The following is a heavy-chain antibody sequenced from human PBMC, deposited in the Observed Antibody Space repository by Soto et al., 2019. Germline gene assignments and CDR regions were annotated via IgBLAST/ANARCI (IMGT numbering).Heavy chain of an antibody. J-gene: IGHJ6*02. CDR2: IVVGSGNT. D-gene: IGHD1-26*01. V-gene: IGHV1-58*01. CDR3: AAAGELLRSYYYYGMDV. CDR1: GFTFTSSA. Sequence: SVKVSCKASGFTFTSSAVQWVRQARGQRLEWIGWIVVGSGNTNYAQKFQERVTITRDMSTSTAYMELSSLRSEDTAVYYCAAAGELLRSYYYYGMDVWGQGTTVTVSS.